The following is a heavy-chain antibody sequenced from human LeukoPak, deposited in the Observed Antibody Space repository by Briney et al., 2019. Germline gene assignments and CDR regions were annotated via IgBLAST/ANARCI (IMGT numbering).Heavy chain of an antibody. Sequence: PGGSLRLSCAASGYTFTGYYMHWVRQAPGQGLEWMGWINPNSGGTNYAQKFQGRVTMTRDTSISTAYMELSRLRSDDTAVYYCASAQRPSSVDYWGQGTLVTVSS. CDR1: GYTFTGYY. D-gene: IGHD3-16*02. J-gene: IGHJ4*02. CDR3: ASAQRPSSVDY. V-gene: IGHV1-2*02. CDR2: INPNSGGT.